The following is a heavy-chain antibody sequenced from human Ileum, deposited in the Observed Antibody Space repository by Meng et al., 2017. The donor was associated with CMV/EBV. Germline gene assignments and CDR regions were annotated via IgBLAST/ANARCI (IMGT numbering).Heavy chain of an antibody. D-gene: IGHD6-19*01. V-gene: IGHV3-30*02. Sequence: GESLKISCAASGFIFRTYGMHWVRQAPGKGLEWVAFVRYDGSNKYYADSVKGRFTISRDSSKNTLFLQMNSLRADDTAIYYCAKQEKYTNGWPFDYWGQGTLVTVSS. J-gene: IGHJ4*02. CDR3: AKQEKYTNGWPFDY. CDR2: VRYDGSNK. CDR1: GFIFRTYG.